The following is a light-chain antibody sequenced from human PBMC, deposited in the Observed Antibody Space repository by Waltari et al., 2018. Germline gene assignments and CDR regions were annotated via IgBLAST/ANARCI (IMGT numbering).Light chain of an antibody. CDR3: QQYYSTWT. CDR1: QSVLYSTNPQSY. Sequence: DIVMTQSPDSLAVSMGERATINCKSSQSVLYSTNPQSYVAWYQQKPGQPPKLLIYWTSTRESGVPDRFSGSGSGTDFTLTISNLQAEDVAVYYCQQYYSTWTFGQGTKVEIK. CDR2: WTS. J-gene: IGKJ1*01. V-gene: IGKV4-1*01.